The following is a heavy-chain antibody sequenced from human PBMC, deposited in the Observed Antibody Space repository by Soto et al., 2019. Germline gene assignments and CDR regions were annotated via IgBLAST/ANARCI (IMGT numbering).Heavy chain of an antibody. CDR1: GGTFSSYA. Sequence: SVNVSCTSSGGTFSSYAISWVRQSPGQGLEWMGGIIPIFGTANYAQKFQGRVTITADKSTSTAYMELSSLRSEDTAVYYCARVGPSIVGAHGAFDIWGQGTMVTVSS. J-gene: IGHJ3*02. CDR3: ARVGPSIVGAHGAFDI. D-gene: IGHD1-26*01. V-gene: IGHV1-69*06. CDR2: IIPIFGTA.